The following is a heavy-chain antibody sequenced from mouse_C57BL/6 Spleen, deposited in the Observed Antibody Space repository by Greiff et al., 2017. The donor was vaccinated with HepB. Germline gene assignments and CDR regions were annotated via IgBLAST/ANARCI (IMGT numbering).Heavy chain of an antibody. CDR1: GYAFSSYC. V-gene: IGHV1-80*01. CDR2: IYPGDGDT. Sequence: VQLQQSGAELVKPGASVKISCKASGYAFSSYCMNWVKQRPGKGLEWIGQIYPGDGDTNYNGKFKGKATLTADKSSSTAYMQLSSLNSEDSAVYVCARGHWGYFDYWGQGTTLTVSS. J-gene: IGHJ2*01. CDR3: ARGHWGYFDY. D-gene: IGHD4-1*01.